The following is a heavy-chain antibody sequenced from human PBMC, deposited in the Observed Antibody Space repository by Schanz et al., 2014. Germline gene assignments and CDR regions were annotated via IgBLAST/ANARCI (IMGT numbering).Heavy chain of an antibody. CDR2: ISDDGSNK. V-gene: IGHV3-30*18. Sequence: HVQLVESGGGVVQPGRSLRLSCAASGFTFSNYGIHWVRQAPGKGLEWVAVISDDGSNKYYAASVKGRFTISRDNSKNTLYLQMNSLRAEDTAVYYCAKDRRPCSGDGCYSHDAFDIWGQGTMVTVSS. CDR3: AKDRRPCSGDGCYSHDAFDI. J-gene: IGHJ3*02. CDR1: GFTFSNYG. D-gene: IGHD2-15*01.